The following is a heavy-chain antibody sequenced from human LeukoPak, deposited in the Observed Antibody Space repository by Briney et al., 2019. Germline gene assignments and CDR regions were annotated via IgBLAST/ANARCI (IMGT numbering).Heavy chain of an antibody. Sequence: GGSLRLSCAASGFTFSSYEMNWVRQAPGKGLEWVSYISSSGSTIYYADSVKGRFTISRDNSKNTLYLQMNSLRAEDTAVYYCAKDGYSYGYPNWFDPWGQGTLVTVSS. D-gene: IGHD5-18*01. CDR3: AKDGYSYGYPNWFDP. CDR2: ISSSGSTI. J-gene: IGHJ5*02. CDR1: GFTFSSYE. V-gene: IGHV3-48*03.